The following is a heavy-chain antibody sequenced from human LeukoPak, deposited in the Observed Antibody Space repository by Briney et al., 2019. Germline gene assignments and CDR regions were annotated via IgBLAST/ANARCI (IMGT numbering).Heavy chain of an antibody. CDR1: GFTFSSYA. D-gene: IGHD6-13*01. CDR2: ISGSGGST. CDR3: AKDRIAVDY. J-gene: IGHJ4*02. Sequence: GGSLRLSCAASGFTFSSYAMSWIRQAPGKGLEWVSAISGSGGSTYYADSVKGRFTISRDHSKNMLYLQMNSLRAEDTAVYYCAKDRIAVDYWGQGTLVTVSS. V-gene: IGHV3-23*01.